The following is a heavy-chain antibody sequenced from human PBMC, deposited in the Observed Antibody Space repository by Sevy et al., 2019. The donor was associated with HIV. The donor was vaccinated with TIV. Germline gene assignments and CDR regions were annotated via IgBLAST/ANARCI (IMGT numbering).Heavy chain of an antibody. CDR2: IKQDGSEK. Sequence: GGSLRLSCAASGFTFSNYWMTWVRQAPGKGLEGVANIKQDGSEKFYVDSVKGRFTISRDNAKNSLSLQMNSLRAEDTAVYYCATWNGRDYWGQGTLVTVSS. CDR1: GFTFSNYW. V-gene: IGHV3-7*01. CDR3: ATWNGRDY. J-gene: IGHJ4*02. D-gene: IGHD3-3*01.